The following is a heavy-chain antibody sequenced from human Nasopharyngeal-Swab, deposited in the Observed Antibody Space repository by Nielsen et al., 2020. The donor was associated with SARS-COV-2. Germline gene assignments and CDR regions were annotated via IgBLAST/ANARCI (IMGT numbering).Heavy chain of an antibody. Sequence: WIRQPPGKGLEWIGYIYYSGSTYYNPSLKSRVTISVDTSKNQFSLKLSSVTAADTAVYYCARGAIGYYDSSGYGDWGQGTLVTVSS. CDR2: IYYSGST. V-gene: IGHV4-31*02. CDR3: ARGAIGYYDSSGYGD. D-gene: IGHD3-22*01. J-gene: IGHJ4*02.